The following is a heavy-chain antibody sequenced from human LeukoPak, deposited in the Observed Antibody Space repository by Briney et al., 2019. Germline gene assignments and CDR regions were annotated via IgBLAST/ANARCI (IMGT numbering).Heavy chain of an antibody. CDR3: ARDRGYCSGGSCYLNWFDP. V-gene: IGHV3-74*01. CDR2: INTDGSSR. D-gene: IGHD2-15*01. J-gene: IGHJ5*02. Sequence: GGSLRLSCAASGFTFSSYWMHWVRQAPGKGLVWVSHINTDGSSRSHADSVKGRFTIFRDNAKNTLYLQMNSLRAEDTAVYYCARDRGYCSGGSCYLNWFDPWGQGTLVTVSS. CDR1: GFTFSSYW.